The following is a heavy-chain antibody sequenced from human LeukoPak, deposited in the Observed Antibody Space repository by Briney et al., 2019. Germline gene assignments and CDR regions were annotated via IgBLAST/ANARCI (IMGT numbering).Heavy chain of an antibody. CDR2: ITWNSGII. J-gene: IGHJ5*02. Sequence: GGSLRLSCAASGFTFYDYAMHWVRQAPGKGLEWVSGITWNSGIIGYADSVKGRFTISRDNDQNSLYLQMNSLRAEDTALYFCARDITACGTSLFDPWGQGTLVTVSS. V-gene: IGHV3-9*01. D-gene: IGHD6-13*01. CDR1: GFTFYDYA. CDR3: ARDITACGTSLFDP.